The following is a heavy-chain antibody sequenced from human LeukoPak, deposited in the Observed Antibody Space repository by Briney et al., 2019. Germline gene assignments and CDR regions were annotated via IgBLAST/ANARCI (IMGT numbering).Heavy chain of an antibody. CDR1: GFTFSRYS. D-gene: IGHD2-8*01. Sequence: GGSLRLSCAASGFTFSRYSIHWVRQAPGKGLEWVSSISTGSSYIYYVDSVKGRFTISRDNAKNHLYLQLNTLRADDSAVYYCARYCTFRTSSATKFDGWGQATLVTASS. CDR2: ISTGSSYI. J-gene: IGHJ4*02. V-gene: IGHV3-21*01. CDR3: ARYCTFRTSSATKFDG.